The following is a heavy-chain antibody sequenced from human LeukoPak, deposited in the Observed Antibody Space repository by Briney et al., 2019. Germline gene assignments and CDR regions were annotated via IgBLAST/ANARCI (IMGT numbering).Heavy chain of an antibody. CDR1: GGSISSSSYY. J-gene: IGHJ4*02. CDR2: IYYSGST. Sequence: SETLSLTCTVSGGSISSSSYYWGWIRQPPGKGLEWIGSIYYSGSTYYNPSLKSRVTISVDTSKNQFSLKLSSVTAADTAVYYCARVKRFLEWSHLYYFDYWGQGTLVTVSS. D-gene: IGHD3-3*01. CDR3: ARVKRFLEWSHLYYFDY. V-gene: IGHV4-39*07.